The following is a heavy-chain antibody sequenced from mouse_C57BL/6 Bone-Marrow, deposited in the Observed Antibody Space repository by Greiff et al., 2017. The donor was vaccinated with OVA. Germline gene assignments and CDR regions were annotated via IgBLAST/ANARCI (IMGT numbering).Heavy chain of an antibody. CDR3: ASGNDYAWFAY. D-gene: IGHD2-4*01. Sequence: EVHLVESEGGLVQPGSSMKLSCTASGFTFSDYYMAWVRQVPEKGLEWVANINYDGSSTYYLDSLKSRFIILRDNAKNILYLQMSSLKSEDTATYYCASGNDYAWFAYWGQGTLVTVSA. CDR2: INYDGSST. V-gene: IGHV5-16*01. CDR1: GFTFSDYY. J-gene: IGHJ3*01.